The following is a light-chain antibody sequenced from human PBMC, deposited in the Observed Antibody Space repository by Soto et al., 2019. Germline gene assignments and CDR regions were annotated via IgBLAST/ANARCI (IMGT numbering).Light chain of an antibody. CDR3: CSFTTSSTYV. CDR1: SSDVGSYNR. V-gene: IGLV2-14*01. CDR2: EVS. J-gene: IGLJ1*01. Sequence: QSVLTQPASVSGSPGQSITISCTGTSSDVGSYNRVSWYQQHPGEVPKLVIYEVSNRPSGVSNRFSGSKSGNTASLTISGLQAEDEADYYCCSFTTSSTYVFGSGTKVTVL.